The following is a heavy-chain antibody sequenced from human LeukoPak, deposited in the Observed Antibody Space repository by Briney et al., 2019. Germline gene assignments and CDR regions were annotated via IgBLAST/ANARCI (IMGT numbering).Heavy chain of an antibody. J-gene: IGHJ5*02. CDR3: ARELDASIAARFNP. D-gene: IGHD6-6*01. CDR1: GGTFSSYA. V-gene: IGHV1-69*04. CDR2: IIPILGIA. Sequence: SVTVSCKASGGTFSSYAISWVRQAPGQGLEWMGRIIPILGIANYAQKFQGRVTITADKSTSTAYMELSSLRSEDTAVYYCARELDASIAARFNPWGQGTLVTVSS.